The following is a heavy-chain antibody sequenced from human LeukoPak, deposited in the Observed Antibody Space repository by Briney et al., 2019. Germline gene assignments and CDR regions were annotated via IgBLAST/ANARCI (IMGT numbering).Heavy chain of an antibody. CDR1: GYTLTELS. CDR2: FDPEDGGT. Sequence: ASVKVSCKVSGYTLTELSMHWVRQAPGKGLEWMGGFDPEDGGTIYAQKFQGRVTMTEDTSTDTAHMELSSLRSEDTAVYYCATPDILTGYTFDYWGQGTLVTVSS. V-gene: IGHV1-24*01. J-gene: IGHJ4*02. D-gene: IGHD3-9*01. CDR3: ATPDILTGYTFDY.